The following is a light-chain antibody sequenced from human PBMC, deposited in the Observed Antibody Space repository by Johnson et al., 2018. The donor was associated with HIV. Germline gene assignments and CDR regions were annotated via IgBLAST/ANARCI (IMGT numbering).Light chain of an antibody. CDR2: DNN. CDR1: SSNIVNIY. Sequence: QSVLTQPPSVSAAPGQKVTISCSASSSNIVNIYISWYQHLPGTAPKLLIYDNNQRPSGIPDRFSVSKSGTSATLDITGLQTGDEADYYCGTWDSSLSTYVFGSGTKVTVL. J-gene: IGLJ1*01. CDR3: GTWDSSLSTYV. V-gene: IGLV1-51*01.